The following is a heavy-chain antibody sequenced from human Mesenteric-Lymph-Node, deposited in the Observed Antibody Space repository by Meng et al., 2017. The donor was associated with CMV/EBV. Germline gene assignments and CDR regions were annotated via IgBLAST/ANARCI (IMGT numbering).Heavy chain of an antibody. J-gene: IGHJ6*02. CDR2: ISSSSSYI. CDR1: GFTFSSYA. Sequence: GGSLRLSCAASGFTFSSYAMSWVRQAPGKGLEWVSSISSSSSYIYYADSVKGRFTISRDNAKNSLYLQMNSLRAEDTAVYYCASGYCSSTSCYKDWYYYGMDVWGQGTTVTVSS. D-gene: IGHD2-2*02. V-gene: IGHV3-21*01. CDR3: ASGYCSSTSCYKDWYYYGMDV.